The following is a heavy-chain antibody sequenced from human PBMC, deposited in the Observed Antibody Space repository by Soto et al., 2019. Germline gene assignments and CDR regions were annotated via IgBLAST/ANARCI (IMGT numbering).Heavy chain of an antibody. V-gene: IGHV3-64D*08. Sequence: PGGSLRLSCSASGFTFSNYAMHWVRQAPGKGLEYVSGISSNGGSTYYADSVKGRFAISRDNSKNTLYLQMSSLRAEDTAVYYCTLGGNYVEANNWFDPWGQGTLVTVSS. D-gene: IGHD1-7*01. CDR3: TLGGNYVEANNWFDP. CDR2: ISSNGGST. CDR1: GFTFSNYA. J-gene: IGHJ5*02.